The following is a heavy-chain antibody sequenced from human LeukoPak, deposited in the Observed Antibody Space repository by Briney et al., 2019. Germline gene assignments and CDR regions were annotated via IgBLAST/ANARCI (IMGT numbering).Heavy chain of an antibody. D-gene: IGHD2-2*01. CDR1: GYTFTGYY. V-gene: IGHV1-2*02. CDR2: INPNSGGT. CDR3: ARYVYCSSTSCYVKNAFDI. Sequence: ASVKVSCKASGYTFTGYYMHWVRQAPGQGLEWMGWINPNSGGTNYAQKFQGRCTMTRDTSISTAYMELSRLRSDDTAVYYCARYVYCSSTSCYVKNAFDIWGQGTMVTVSS. J-gene: IGHJ3*02.